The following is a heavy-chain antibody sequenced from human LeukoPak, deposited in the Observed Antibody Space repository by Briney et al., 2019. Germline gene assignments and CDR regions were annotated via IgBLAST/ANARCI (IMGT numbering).Heavy chain of an antibody. Sequence: ASVKVSCKASGYTFTAYSMHWVRQAPGQGLEWMGWINPNSGGTNYAQKFQGRVTMTRDTSITTAYMELSRLRSDDTAVYYCARDRGDYETGYFDYWGQGTLVTVSS. CDR2: INPNSGGT. CDR1: GYTFTAYS. J-gene: IGHJ4*02. CDR3: ARDRGDYETGYFDY. D-gene: IGHD4-17*01. V-gene: IGHV1-2*02.